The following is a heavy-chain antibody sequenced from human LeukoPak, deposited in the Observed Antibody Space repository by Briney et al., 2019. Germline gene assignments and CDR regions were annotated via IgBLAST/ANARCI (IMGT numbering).Heavy chain of an antibody. CDR1: GFTFSSYE. CDR3: ARVPTGAVAGVFLMDV. Sequence: GGSLRLSSAASGFTFSSYEMNWVRQAPGKGLEWVSYISSSGSTIYYADSVKGRFTISRDNAKNSLYLQMNSLRAEDTAVYYCARVPTGAVAGVFLMDVWGKGTTVTVSS. J-gene: IGHJ6*04. D-gene: IGHD4-11*01. CDR2: ISSSGSTI. V-gene: IGHV3-48*03.